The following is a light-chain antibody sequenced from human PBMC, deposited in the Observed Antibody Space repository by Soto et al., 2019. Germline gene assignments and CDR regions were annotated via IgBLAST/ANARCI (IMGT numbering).Light chain of an antibody. CDR2: DAS. V-gene: IGKV3-20*01. Sequence: EIVLTLSPGTLSLHPGERATLSCRASQCVSGSYLAWYQQIPGQAPRLLINDASNRATGIPDRFSGSGSGTDFTLTISRLEPEDFAVYYCQQYGSSPQTFGEGTKVDMK. CDR3: QQYGSSPQT. J-gene: IGKJ1*01. CDR1: QCVSGSY.